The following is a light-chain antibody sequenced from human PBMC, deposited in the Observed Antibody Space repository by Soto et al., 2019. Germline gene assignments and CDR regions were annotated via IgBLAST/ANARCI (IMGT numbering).Light chain of an antibody. V-gene: IGKV3-20*01. CDR3: QHYGSSPYT. CDR1: QSVSSTY. J-gene: IGKJ2*01. CDR2: GAL. Sequence: EIVLTQSPGTLSLSPGERATLSYRASQSVSSTYLAWYQQKPGQAPRLLIYGALSRATGIPDRFSGSGSGTDYTLTITRLEPEDFAVYYCQHYGSSPYTFGQGTKLEIK.